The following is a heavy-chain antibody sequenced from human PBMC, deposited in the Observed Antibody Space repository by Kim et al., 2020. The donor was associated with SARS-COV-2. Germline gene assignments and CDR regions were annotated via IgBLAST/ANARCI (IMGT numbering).Heavy chain of an antibody. D-gene: IGHD3-3*01. CDR1: GGSISSGGYS. J-gene: IGHJ3*02. V-gene: IGHV4-30-2*01. CDR3: ARGGTIFGVVIMPTHAFDI. CDR2: IYHSGST. Sequence: SETLSLTCAVSGGSISSGGYSWSWIRQPPGKGLEWIGYIYHSGSTYYNPSLKSRVTISVDRSKNQFSLKLSSVTAADTAVYYCARGGTIFGVVIMPTHAFDIWGQGTMVTVSS.